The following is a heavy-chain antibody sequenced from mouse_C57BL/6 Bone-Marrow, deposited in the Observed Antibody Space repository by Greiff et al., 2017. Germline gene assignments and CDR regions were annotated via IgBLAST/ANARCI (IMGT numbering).Heavy chain of an antibody. V-gene: IGHV1-7*01. Sequence: QVHVKQSGAELAKPGASVTLSCKASGYTFTSYWMHWVKQRPGQGLEWIGYINPSSGYTKSNQKFKDKATLTADKSASTAYMQLSSLTYEDSAVYYCARGGNYAMDYWGQGTSVTVSS. CDR2: INPSSGYT. CDR3: ARGGNYAMDY. J-gene: IGHJ4*01. CDR1: GYTFTSYW.